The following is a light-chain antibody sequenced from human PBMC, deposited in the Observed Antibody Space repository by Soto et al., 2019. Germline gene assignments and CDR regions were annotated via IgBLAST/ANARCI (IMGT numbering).Light chain of an antibody. CDR2: AAS. CDR3: QEYTNVPA. V-gene: IGKV1-27*01. CDR1: QGISNY. Sequence: DIQMTQSPSSLSASVGDRVTITCRASQGISNYFAWYQQIPGKVPKLLISAASTLQSGVPSRFSGSGSWTDFTLTISSLQPEDVATYYCQEYTNVPAFGGGTKVEIK. J-gene: IGKJ4*01.